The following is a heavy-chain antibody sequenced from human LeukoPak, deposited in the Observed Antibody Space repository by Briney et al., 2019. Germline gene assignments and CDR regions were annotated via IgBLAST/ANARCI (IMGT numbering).Heavy chain of an antibody. Sequence: ASVKVSCKVSGYTLTELSMHRVRQAPGKGLEWMGGFDPEDGETIYAQKFQGRVTMTEDTSTDTAYMELSSLRSEDTAVYYCATDLRDYVWGSYRRFDYWGQGTLVTVS. V-gene: IGHV1-24*01. CDR3: ATDLRDYVWGSYRRFDY. J-gene: IGHJ4*02. CDR1: GYTLTELS. D-gene: IGHD3-16*02. CDR2: FDPEDGET.